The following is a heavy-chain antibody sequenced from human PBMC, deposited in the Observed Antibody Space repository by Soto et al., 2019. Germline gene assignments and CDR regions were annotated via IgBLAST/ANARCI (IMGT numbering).Heavy chain of an antibody. J-gene: IGHJ4*02. CDR2: IGIGSGT. D-gene: IGHD7-27*01. CDR1: GFTFSNYA. Sequence: EVHLLESGGGLVQPGGSLRLSCTASGFTFSNYAMNWVRQTPGKGLEWVSVIGIGSGTKYADSVRGRFTVSRDNSENTVFLHRDSLGAEDTAVCYCVRGELGWLVYWGQGVLVTVAS. V-gene: IGHV3-23*01. CDR3: VRGELGWLVY.